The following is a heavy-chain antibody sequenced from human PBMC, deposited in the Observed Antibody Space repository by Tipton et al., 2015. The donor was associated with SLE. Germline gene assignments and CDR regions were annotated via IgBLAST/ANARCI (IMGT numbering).Heavy chain of an antibody. V-gene: IGHV1-69*05. Sequence: QLVQSGAEVKNPGSSVKVSCKTSGGTFSTHAISWVRQAPGQGPEWVGGIIPIFGTPNYAQRFQDRVTITTDESTTTAYMELSSLRSDDTAVFYCAREERTGWVLWGQGTRVTVSS. D-gene: IGHD1-1*01. J-gene: IGHJ3*01. CDR3: AREERTGWVL. CDR2: IIPIFGTP. CDR1: GGTFSTHA.